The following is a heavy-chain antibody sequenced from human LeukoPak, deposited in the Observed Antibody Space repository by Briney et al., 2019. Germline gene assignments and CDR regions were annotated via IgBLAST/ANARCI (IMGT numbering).Heavy chain of an antibody. J-gene: IGHJ4*02. CDR1: GYTFTSYA. CDR3: ARDEYYDSSGYYRYYFDY. CDR2: INPSGGST. D-gene: IGHD3-22*01. Sequence: ASVKVSCKASGYTFTSYAMNWVRQAPGQGLEWMGIINPSGGSTSYAQKFQGRVTMTRDTSTSTVYMELSSLRSEDTAVYYCARDEYYDSSGYYRYYFDYWGQGTLVTVSS. V-gene: IGHV1-46*01.